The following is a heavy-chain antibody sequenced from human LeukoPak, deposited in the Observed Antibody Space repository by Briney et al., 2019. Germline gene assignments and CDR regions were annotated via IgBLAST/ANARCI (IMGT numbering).Heavy chain of an antibody. Sequence: GASVKVSCKASGYTFTSYDINWVRQATGQGLEWMGRMNPNSGNTGYAQKFQGRVTITRNTSISTAYMELSSLRSEDTAVYYCARAETSRYYDFWSGYYIYYYYYMDVWGKGTTVTVSS. J-gene: IGHJ6*03. CDR3: ARAETSRYYDFWSGYYIYYYYYMDV. V-gene: IGHV1-8*03. CDR2: MNPNSGNT. D-gene: IGHD3-3*01. CDR1: GYTFTSYD.